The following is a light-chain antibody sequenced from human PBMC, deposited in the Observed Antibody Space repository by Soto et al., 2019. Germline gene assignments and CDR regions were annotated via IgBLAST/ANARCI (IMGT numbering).Light chain of an antibody. Sequence: EIVLTQSPGTLSLSPGARATLSCRASQSVSTSSLAWYQQKGGQAPRLLIHGASSRATGIPDRFSGSGSGTDFTLTISRLEPEDFAVYYCQQYGSSPALTFGGGTKVEIK. V-gene: IGKV3-20*01. CDR2: GAS. CDR1: QSVSTSS. CDR3: QQYGSSPALT. J-gene: IGKJ4*01.